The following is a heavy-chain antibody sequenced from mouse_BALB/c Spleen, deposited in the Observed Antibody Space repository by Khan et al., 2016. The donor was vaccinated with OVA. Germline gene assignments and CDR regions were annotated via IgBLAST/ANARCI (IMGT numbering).Heavy chain of an antibody. Sequence: VQLVESGAELVKPGASVKLSCKASGYTFTSYYMYWVKQRPGQGLEWIGEINPSNGGTNFNEKFKSKATLTVDKSSSTAYMQLSSLTSEDSAVDYCTRSGYGSFAYWGQGTLVTVSA. CDR3: TRSGYGSFAY. V-gene: IGHV1S81*02. D-gene: IGHD2-2*01. CDR1: GYTFTSYY. J-gene: IGHJ3*01. CDR2: INPSNGGT.